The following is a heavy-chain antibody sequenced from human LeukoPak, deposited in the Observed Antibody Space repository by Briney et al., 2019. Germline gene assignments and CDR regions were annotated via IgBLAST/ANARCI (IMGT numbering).Heavy chain of an antibody. CDR3: ARGVGGYSYGPFDY. CDR2: VIPIFGTT. V-gene: IGHV1-69*05. Sequence: SVKVSCKASGGSLTSYAISWVRQAPGRGLEWMGGVIPIFGTTNYAQKFQGRVTITTDESTSTAYMELSSLTSEDSALYYCARGVGGYSYGPFDYWGQGTLVTVSS. CDR1: GGSLTSYA. J-gene: IGHJ4*02. D-gene: IGHD5-18*01.